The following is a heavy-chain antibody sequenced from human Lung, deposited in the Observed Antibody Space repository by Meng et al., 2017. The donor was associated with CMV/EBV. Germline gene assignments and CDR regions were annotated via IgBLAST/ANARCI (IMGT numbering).Heavy chain of an antibody. D-gene: IGHD3-3*01. Sequence: TFSSYAMSWVRQAPGKGLEWVSVITASGGSPYYADSVQGRFTISRDNSKNTLYLQMNSLRADDTAVYYCAKDQSPIWNGYYTWFDPWGQGTLVTVS. CDR2: ITASGGSP. CDR1: TFSSYA. J-gene: IGHJ5*02. CDR3: AKDQSPIWNGYYTWFDP. V-gene: IGHV3-23*01.